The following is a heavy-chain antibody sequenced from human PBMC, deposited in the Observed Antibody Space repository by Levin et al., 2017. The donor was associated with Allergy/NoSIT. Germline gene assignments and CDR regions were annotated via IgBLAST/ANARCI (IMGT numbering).Heavy chain of an antibody. CDR3: AKQNRESQLTGYSPPYY. V-gene: IGHV3-30*18. CDR1: GFTFSSYG. D-gene: IGHD3-9*01. CDR2: ISYDGSNK. Sequence: GGSLRLSCAASGFTFSSYGMHWVRQAPGKGLEWVAVISYDGSNKYYADSVKGRFTISRDNSKNTLYLQMNSLRGEDTAVYYCAKQNRESQLTGYSPPYYWGQGTLVTVSS. J-gene: IGHJ4*02.